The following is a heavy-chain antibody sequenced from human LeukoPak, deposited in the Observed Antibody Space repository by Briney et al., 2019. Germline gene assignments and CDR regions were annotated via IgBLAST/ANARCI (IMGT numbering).Heavy chain of an antibody. CDR2: IYYSGST. D-gene: IGHD3-22*01. CDR1: GGSISSGGYY. J-gene: IGHJ4*02. V-gene: IGHV4-31*03. Sequence: PSQTLSLTCTVSGGSISSGGYYWSWIRQHPGKGLEWIGYIYYSGSTYYNPSLKSRVTISVDTSKNQFSLKLSSVTAADTAVYYCAREWDDSSGHLSVDYWGQGTLVTVSS. CDR3: AREWDDSSGHLSVDY.